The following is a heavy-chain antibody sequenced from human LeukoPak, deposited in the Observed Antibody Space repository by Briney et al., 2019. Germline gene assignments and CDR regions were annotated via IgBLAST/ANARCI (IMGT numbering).Heavy chain of an antibody. J-gene: IGHJ6*03. CDR1: GFTFSSYS. V-gene: IGHV3-21*01. CDR3: ARDVEIVGGYYYYMHV. CDR2: ISSSSSYI. D-gene: IGHD5-24*01. Sequence: GGSLRLSCAASGFTFSSYSMNWVRQAPGKGLEWVSSISSSSSYIYYADSVKGRFTISRDNAKNSLYLQMNSLRAEDTAVYYCARDVEIVGGYYYYMHVWGKGTTVTVSS.